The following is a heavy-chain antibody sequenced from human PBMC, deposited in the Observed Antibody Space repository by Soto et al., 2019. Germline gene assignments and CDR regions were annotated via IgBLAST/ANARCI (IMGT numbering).Heavy chain of an antibody. CDR2: IFYSGST. CDR1: GGSISISNYY. Sequence: QLQLQESGPGLVKPSETLSLTCTVSGGSISISNYYWGWIRQPPGKGLEWIGSIFYSGSTYYDPSLRSRVTIPVDTSKNQFSLKLSSVTAADTAVYDCARQKGAVAGRGFDYWGQGTLVTVSS. D-gene: IGHD6-19*01. J-gene: IGHJ4*02. CDR3: ARQKGAVAGRGFDY. V-gene: IGHV4-39*01.